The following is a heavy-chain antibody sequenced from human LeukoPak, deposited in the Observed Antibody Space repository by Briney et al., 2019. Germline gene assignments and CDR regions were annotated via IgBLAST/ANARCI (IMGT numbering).Heavy chain of an antibody. CDR3: AKDGFDY. Sequence: NPGGSLRLSCTASGFTFNRYTMSWVRQAPGKGLEWVSGISGSGGRTYYADSVKGRFTISRDSSKNTLYLQMNSLRAEDTAVYYCAKDGFDYWGQGTLVTVSS. CDR2: ISGSGGRT. CDR1: GFTFNRYT. V-gene: IGHV3-23*01. J-gene: IGHJ4*02.